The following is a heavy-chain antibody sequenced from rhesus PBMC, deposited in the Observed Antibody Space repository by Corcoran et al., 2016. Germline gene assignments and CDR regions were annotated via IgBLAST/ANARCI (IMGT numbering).Heavy chain of an antibody. J-gene: IGHJ5-1*01. V-gene: IGHV4-127*01. CDR1: GYSISSGYG. CDR2: IGGGDGAT. CDR3: VRHPEHANFEYRFPV. D-gene: IGHD4-17*01. Sequence: QGQLQESGPGLVKPSETLSLTCSVSGYSISSGYGWSWIRQPPGKGIEWIGYIGGGDGATNNNPSLKSRVTISKDTSKNQFSLKLTSVVAADTAVYYCVRHPEHANFEYRFPVWGAGVLVTVSS.